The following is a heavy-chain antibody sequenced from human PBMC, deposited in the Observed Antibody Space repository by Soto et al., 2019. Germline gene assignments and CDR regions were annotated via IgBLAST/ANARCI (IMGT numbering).Heavy chain of an antibody. CDR3: ARHGDYYYGMDV. CDR1: GYSFTIYC. D-gene: IGHD3-16*01. CDR2: IYPGDSDT. Sequence: GESLKIACNGSGYSFTIYCIGLVLQMPGKGLEWMGIIYPGDSDTRYSPSFQGQVTISADKSISTAYLQWSSLKASDTAMYYCARHGDYYYGMDVWGQGTTVTVSS. V-gene: IGHV5-51*01. J-gene: IGHJ6*02.